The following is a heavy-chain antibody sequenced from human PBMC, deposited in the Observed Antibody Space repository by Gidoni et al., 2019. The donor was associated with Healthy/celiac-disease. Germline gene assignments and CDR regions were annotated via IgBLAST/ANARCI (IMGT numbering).Heavy chain of an antibody. CDR3: ARRQFGIEWELLHDY. Sequence: QLQLQESGPGLVKPSETLSLTCTVSGGSISSSSYYWGWIRQPPGKGLEWIGSIYYSGSTYYNPSLKSRVTISVDTSKNQFSLKLSSVTAADTAVYYCARRQFGIEWELLHDYWGQGTLVTVSS. CDR1: GGSISSSSYY. D-gene: IGHD1-26*01. V-gene: IGHV4-39*01. CDR2: IYYSGST. J-gene: IGHJ4*02.